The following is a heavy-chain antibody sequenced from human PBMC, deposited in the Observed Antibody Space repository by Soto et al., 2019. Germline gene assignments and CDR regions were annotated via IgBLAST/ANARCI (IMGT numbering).Heavy chain of an antibody. Sequence: GGSLSLSCAASRFTFRNYGMSWVRQGPGKGLEWVSGISPTGEQRFYVDSVKGRFFISRDNSQNTLSLEMSNLRADDTAVYYCAKRYGSGSYRDFNSYYGMDIWGQGTSVTVSS. J-gene: IGHJ6*02. CDR3: AKRYGSGSYRDFNSYYGMDI. D-gene: IGHD3-10*01. V-gene: IGHV3-23*01. CDR2: ISPTGEQR. CDR1: RFTFRNYG.